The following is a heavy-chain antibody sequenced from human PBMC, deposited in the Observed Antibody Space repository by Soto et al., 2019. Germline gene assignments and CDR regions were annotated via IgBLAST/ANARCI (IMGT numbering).Heavy chain of an antibody. J-gene: IGHJ4*02. CDR3: AKDTDGATYYDFWHY. Sequence: PVGSLRLSCAGSGFTFISYAMSWVRQAPGKGLEWVSAISGSGGNTYYADSVKGRFTISRDNSKNTLFLQMNSLRAEDTAVYYCAKDTDGATYYDFWHYWGQGTLVTVSS. D-gene: IGHD3-3*01. V-gene: IGHV3-23*01. CDR1: GFTFISYA. CDR2: ISGSGGNT.